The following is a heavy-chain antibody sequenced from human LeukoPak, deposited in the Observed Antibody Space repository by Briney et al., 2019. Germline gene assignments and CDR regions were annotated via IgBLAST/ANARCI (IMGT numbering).Heavy chain of an antibody. V-gene: IGHV1-18*01. CDR2: ISAYNGNT. CDR3: ARKPYCGGDCYFSGWFDP. Sequence: GASVKVSCKASGYTFTSYGISWVRQAPGQGLEWMGWISAYNGNTNYAQKFQGRVTITADESTSTAYMELSSLRSEDTAVYYCARKPYCGGDCYFSGWFDPWGQGTLVTVSS. D-gene: IGHD2-21*02. J-gene: IGHJ5*02. CDR1: GYTFTSYG.